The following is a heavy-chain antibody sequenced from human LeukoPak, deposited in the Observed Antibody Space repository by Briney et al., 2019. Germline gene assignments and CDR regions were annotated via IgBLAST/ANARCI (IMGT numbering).Heavy chain of an antibody. D-gene: IGHD3-3*01. Sequence: GGSLRLSCAASGFTFSSYAMSWVRQAPGKGLEWVSAISGSSGNTYYADSVKGRFTISRDNSKNTLYLQMNNLRAEDTALYYCAKAIMYDFWSGYDYWGQGTLVTVSS. CDR1: GFTFSSYA. V-gene: IGHV3-23*01. CDR2: ISGSSGNT. CDR3: AKAIMYDFWSGYDY. J-gene: IGHJ4*02.